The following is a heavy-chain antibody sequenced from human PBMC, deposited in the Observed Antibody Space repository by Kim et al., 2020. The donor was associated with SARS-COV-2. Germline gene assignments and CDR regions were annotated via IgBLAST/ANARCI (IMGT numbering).Heavy chain of an antibody. V-gene: IGHV1-46*01. J-gene: IGHJ6*02. Sequence: FQGRVTMTRDTSTSTVYMELSSLRSEDTAVYYCARGGTAMVNYYYGMDVWGQGTTVTVSS. D-gene: IGHD5-18*01. CDR3: ARGGTAMVNYYYGMDV.